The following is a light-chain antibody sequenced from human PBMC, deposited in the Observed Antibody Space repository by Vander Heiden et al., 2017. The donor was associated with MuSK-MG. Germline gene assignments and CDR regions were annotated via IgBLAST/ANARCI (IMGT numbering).Light chain of an antibody. J-gene: IGLJ3*02. CDR1: NLGGKS. Sequence: SFVLTQPPSVSLAPGQTARITCGGNNLGGKSVDWYQQWPGQAPVLVVRDDSDRPSGIPERVSGSHSGNTATLTISRVEAGDEADYYCQVWDSVTDHVVFGGGTKLTVL. V-gene: IGLV3-21*02. CDR2: DDS. CDR3: QVWDSVTDHVV.